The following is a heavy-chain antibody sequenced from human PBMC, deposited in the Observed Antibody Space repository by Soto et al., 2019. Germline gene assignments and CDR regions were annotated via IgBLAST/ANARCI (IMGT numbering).Heavy chain of an antibody. CDR2: RYYSGTA. CDR3: ARLSVADWFDP. CDR1: GGSIISDY. Sequence: HLQESGPGLVKPSETLSLTCTFSGGSIISDYWTWVRQPPGKGLEWIGYRYYSGTAKYNSSLKRRVTISVATSKNQFYLKLSSVTVADTAVYYCARLSVADWFDPWGQGIQVTVSS. V-gene: IGHV4-59*01. J-gene: IGHJ5*02. D-gene: IGHD2-15*01.